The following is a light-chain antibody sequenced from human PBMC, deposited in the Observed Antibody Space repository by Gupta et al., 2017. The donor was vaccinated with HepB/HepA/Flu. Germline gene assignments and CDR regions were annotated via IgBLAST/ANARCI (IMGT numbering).Light chain of an antibody. J-gene: IGKJ1*01. CDR1: QGISSY. V-gene: IGKV1-8*01. CDR3: QQYNSYPRT. Sequence: AIWMTHTPSSFSASTGDRVTITCRASQGISSYLAWYQQKPGKAPKLLIYAASTMQSGIPSRFSGSGSGTDFTLTISCLQPEDFATYYCQQYNSYPRTFGQGTKVEIK. CDR2: AAS.